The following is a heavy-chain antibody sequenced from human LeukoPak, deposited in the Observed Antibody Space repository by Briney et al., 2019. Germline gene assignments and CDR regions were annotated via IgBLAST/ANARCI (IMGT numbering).Heavy chain of an antibody. CDR2: ISSSSSYI. Sequence: GGSLRLSCAASGFTFSSYSMNWVRQAPGKGLEWVSSISSSSSYIYYADSVKGRFTISRDNAKNSLYLQMNSLRAEDTAVYYCARVIRGSGWRYYFDYWGQGTLVTVSS. CDR1: GFTFSSYS. J-gene: IGHJ4*02. V-gene: IGHV3-21*04. D-gene: IGHD6-19*01. CDR3: ARVIRGSGWRYYFDY.